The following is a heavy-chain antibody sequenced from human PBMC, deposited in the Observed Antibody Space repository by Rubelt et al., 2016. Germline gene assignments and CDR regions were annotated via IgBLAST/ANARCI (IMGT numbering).Heavy chain of an antibody. V-gene: IGHV1-2*06. CDR3: AVSYNGQGV. CDR2: INPDSGGT. CDR1: GYTFNVYY. Sequence: QVQLVQSGAEVKKPGASVKVSCKASGYTFNVYYMHWVRQAPGQGLEWMGRINPDSGGTNYAQKLQGRVTMTRYTSISTAEVQLSNLWSDDTAVYYGAVSYNGQGVWGQGTLVTVSS. D-gene: IGHD1-14*01. J-gene: IGHJ4*02.